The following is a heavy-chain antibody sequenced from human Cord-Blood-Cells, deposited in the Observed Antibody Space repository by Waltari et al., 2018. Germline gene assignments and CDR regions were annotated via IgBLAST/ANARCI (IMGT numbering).Heavy chain of an antibody. CDR3: ARRGGSGYICYFDY. CDR1: GGSISSSSSS. CDR2: IYYSGST. D-gene: IGHD3-22*01. J-gene: IGHJ4*02. Sequence: QLQLQESGPGLVKPSETLSLTCTVSGGSISSSSSSWGWIRQPPGKGLEWIGSIYYSGSTYYNPSLKSRVTISVDTSKNQFSLKLSSVTAADTAVYYCARRGGSGYICYFDYWGQGTLVTVSS. V-gene: IGHV4-39*01.